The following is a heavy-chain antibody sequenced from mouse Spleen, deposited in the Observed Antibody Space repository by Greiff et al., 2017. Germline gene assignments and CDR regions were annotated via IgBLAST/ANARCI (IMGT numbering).Heavy chain of an antibody. D-gene: IGHD2-3*01. CDR3: ARWLLPAY. V-gene: IGHV1-82*01. CDR1: GYAFSSSW. J-gene: IGHJ3*01. Sequence: VKLQESGPELVKPGASVKISCKASGYAFSSSWMNWVKQRPGKGLEWIGRIYPGDGDTNYNGKFKGKATLTADKSSSTAYMQLSSLTSEDSAVYFCARWLLPAYWGQGTLVTVSA. CDR2: IYPGDGDT.